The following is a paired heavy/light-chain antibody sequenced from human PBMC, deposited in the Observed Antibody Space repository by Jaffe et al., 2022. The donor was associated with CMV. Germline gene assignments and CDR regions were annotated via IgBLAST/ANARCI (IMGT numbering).Heavy chain of an antibody. V-gene: IGHV1-3*01. CDR2: VIPGNGKT. CDR3: VRPGAAPPGNWFDP. CDR1: GYTFNNHA. D-gene: IGHD6-13*01. Sequence: QVQLVQSGAEVKKPGASVKVSCKASGYTFNNHAIQWVRQAPGQGLEWMGWVIPGNGKTLYSQKFQGRVAITRDTSASTAYMELSSLTSEDTAVYYCVRPGAAPPGNWFDPWGQGTLVTVSS. J-gene: IGHJ5*02.
Light chain of an antibody. J-gene: IGLJ2*01. CDR3: CSYAGSYTVI. Sequence: QSALTQPRSVSGSPGQSVTISCTGSSSDIGAYNYVSWYQQHPGTAPKLILYDVNRRPSGAPDRFSGSKSGNTASLTISGLQAEDEANYYCCSYAGSYTVIFGGGTNLTVL. CDR1: SSDIGAYNY. V-gene: IGLV2-11*01. CDR2: DVN.